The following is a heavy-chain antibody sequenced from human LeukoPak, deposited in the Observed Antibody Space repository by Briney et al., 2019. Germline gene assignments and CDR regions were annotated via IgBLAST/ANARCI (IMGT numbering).Heavy chain of an antibody. J-gene: IGHJ4*02. CDR3: ARGVGYSSGWEVGPAFFDY. D-gene: IGHD6-19*01. CDR2: IIPIFGTA. Sequence: ASVKVSCKASGGTFSSYAISWVRQAPGQGLEWMGGIIPIFGTANYAQKFQGGVTITTDESTSTAYMELSSLRSEDTAVYYCARGVGYSSGWEVGPAFFDYWGQGTLVTVSS. V-gene: IGHV1-69*05. CDR1: GGTFSSYA.